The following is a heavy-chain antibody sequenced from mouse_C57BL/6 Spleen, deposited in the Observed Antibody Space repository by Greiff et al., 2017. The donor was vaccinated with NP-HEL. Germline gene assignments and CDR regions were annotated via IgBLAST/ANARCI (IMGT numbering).Heavy chain of an antibody. D-gene: IGHD4-1*01. CDR2: IHPNSGST. CDR1: DYTFTSYW. CDR3: ARSPGTWFAY. J-gene: IGHJ3*01. Sequence: VQLQQPGAELVKPGASVKLSCKASDYTFTSYWMHWVKQRPGQGLEWIGMIHPNSGSTNYNEKFKSKATLTVDKSSSTAYMQLSSLTSEDSAVYYCARSPGTWFAYWGQGTLVTVSA. V-gene: IGHV1-64*01.